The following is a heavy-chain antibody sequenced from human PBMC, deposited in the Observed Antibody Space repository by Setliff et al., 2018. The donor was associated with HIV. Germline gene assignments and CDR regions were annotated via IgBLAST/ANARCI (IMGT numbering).Heavy chain of an antibody. J-gene: IGHJ3*01. CDR2: IYFTGSS. CDR1: GGSISTYY. V-gene: IGHV4-59*01. Sequence: SETLSLTCTVSGGSISTYYWSWIRQPPGKGLEWIGSIYFTGSSDNNPSLKSRVTLSVDTSKHQFSLKLSSVTAADTAVYYCARVRMAYAAFDVWGQGAMVTVSS. D-gene: IGHD4-17*01. CDR3: ARVRMAYAAFDV.